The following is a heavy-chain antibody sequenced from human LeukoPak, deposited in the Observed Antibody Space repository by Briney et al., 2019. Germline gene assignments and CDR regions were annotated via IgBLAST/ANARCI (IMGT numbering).Heavy chain of an antibody. CDR2: ISQSSDRI. CDR1: GFTFSSYS. D-gene: IGHD7-27*01. J-gene: IGHJ4*02. Sequence: PGGSLRLSCAASGFTFSSYSMNWVRQAPGKGLEWVSYISQSSDRIYHADSVKGRFTISRDNAKNSLYLQMNSLRAEDTAVYYCASQSPTSGLGYWGQGTLVTVSS. CDR3: ASQSPTSGLGY. V-gene: IGHV3-48*04.